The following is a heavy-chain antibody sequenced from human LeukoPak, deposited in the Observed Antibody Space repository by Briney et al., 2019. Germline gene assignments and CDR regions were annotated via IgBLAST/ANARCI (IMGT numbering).Heavy chain of an antibody. CDR3: ARGPPRGWYPSAGYFQH. J-gene: IGHJ1*01. Sequence: SETLSLTCTVSGGSISSYYWSWIRQPPGKGLEWIGYIYYSGSTNYNPSLKSRVTISVDTSKNQFSLKLSSVTAADTAVYYCARGPPRGWYPSAGYFQHWGQGTLVTVSS. CDR2: IYYSGST. V-gene: IGHV4-59*01. D-gene: IGHD6-19*01. CDR1: GGSISSYY.